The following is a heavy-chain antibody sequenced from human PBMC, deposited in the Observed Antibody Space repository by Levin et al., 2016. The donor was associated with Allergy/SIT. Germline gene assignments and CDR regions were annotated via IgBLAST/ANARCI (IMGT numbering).Heavy chain of an antibody. J-gene: IGHJ4*02. V-gene: IGHV4-34*01. CDR3: ARVFVGGGSGKKDAFDY. Sequence: SETLSLTCAVYGGSFSGYYWSWIRQPPGKGLEWIGEINHSGSTNYNPTLKSRLTISIDTSINQFSLKLSSVTAADTAVYYCARVFVGGGSGKKDAFDYWGQGTGVTVSS. D-gene: IGHD2-15*01. CDR1: GGSFSGYY. CDR2: INHSGST.